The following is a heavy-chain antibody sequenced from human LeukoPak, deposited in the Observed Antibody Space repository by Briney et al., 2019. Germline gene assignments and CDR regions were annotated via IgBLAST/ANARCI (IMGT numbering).Heavy chain of an antibody. V-gene: IGHV3-11*04. Sequence: PGGSLRLSCAASGFIFSDYYLIWIRQAPGKGLEWISYISSSGRTIYYADSVKGRFTISRDNAKNSLYLQMNSLRAEDTAVYYCAELGITMIGGVWGKGTTVTISS. CDR2: ISSSGRTI. CDR3: AELGITMIGGV. D-gene: IGHD3-10*02. J-gene: IGHJ6*04. CDR1: GFIFSDYY.